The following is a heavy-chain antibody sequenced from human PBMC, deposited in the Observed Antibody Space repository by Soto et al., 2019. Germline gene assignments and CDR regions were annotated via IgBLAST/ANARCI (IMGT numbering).Heavy chain of an antibody. Sequence: EVQLLESGGGLVQPGGSLRLSCAASGFTFNNYSMTWVRQAPGMGLEWVSAISGGGDTTSYADSVKGRFTVSRDGSKNTLYLQMSSLRAEDTALYYCAKGRGGSGSLTPRVDFWGQGTLVTVSS. V-gene: IGHV3-23*01. CDR2: ISGGGDTT. J-gene: IGHJ4*02. D-gene: IGHD3-10*01. CDR3: AKGRGGSGSLTPRVDF. CDR1: GFTFNNYS.